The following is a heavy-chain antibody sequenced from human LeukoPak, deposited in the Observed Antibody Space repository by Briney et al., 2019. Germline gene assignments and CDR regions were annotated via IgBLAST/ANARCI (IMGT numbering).Heavy chain of an antibody. J-gene: IGHJ5*02. D-gene: IGHD2-21*02. CDR2: ISTYNGNA. CDR1: VYSFTYFG. Sequence: ASVKVSCKTSVYSFTYFGITWVRQAPGQGLEWVGWISTYNGNAKYAQNPQGRVTMTTDKSTTTVYMEPRSLRSDGTGVYSCARGDSWFDPWGQGALVTVYS. V-gene: IGHV1-18*01. CDR3: ARGDSWFDP.